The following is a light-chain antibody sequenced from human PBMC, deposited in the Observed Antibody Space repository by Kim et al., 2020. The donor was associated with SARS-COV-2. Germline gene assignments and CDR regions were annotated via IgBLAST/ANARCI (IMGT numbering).Light chain of an antibody. V-gene: IGKV1-39*01. CDR2: AAS. Sequence: DIQMTQSPSSLSASVGDSVTITCRASQSISNFLNWYQQKPGKTPKVLIYAASTLQSGVPSRFSGSGSGTDFNLTISSLQPEDFATYYCQQSSTWTFGQGTKVDIK. CDR3: QQSSTWT. J-gene: IGKJ1*01. CDR1: QSISNF.